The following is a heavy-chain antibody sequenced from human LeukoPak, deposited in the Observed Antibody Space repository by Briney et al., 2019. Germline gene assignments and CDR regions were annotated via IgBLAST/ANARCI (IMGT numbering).Heavy chain of an antibody. CDR3: ARDEGYDILTGYSLDY. V-gene: IGHV3-21*01. Sequence: GGSLGLSCAASGFTFSSYSMNWVRQAPGKGLEWVSSISSSSSYIYYADSVKGRFTISRDNAKNSLYLQMNSLRAEDTAVYYCARDEGYDILTGYSLDYWGQGTLVTVSS. D-gene: IGHD3-9*01. CDR1: GFTFSSYS. CDR2: ISSSSSYI. J-gene: IGHJ4*02.